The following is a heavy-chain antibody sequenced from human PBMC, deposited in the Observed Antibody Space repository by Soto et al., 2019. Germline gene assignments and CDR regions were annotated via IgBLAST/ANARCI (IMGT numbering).Heavy chain of an antibody. V-gene: IGHV1-3*01. CDR2: INAGNGNT. CDR1: GYTFTSYA. D-gene: IGHD2-2*01. CDR3: ATWALGCSSTSCYQPPFDY. J-gene: IGHJ4*02. Sequence: GASVKVSCKASGYTFTSYAMHWVRQAPGQRLEWMGWINAGNGNTKYSQKFQGRVTITRDTSASTAYMELRSLRSDDTAVYYCATWALGCSSTSCYQPPFDYWGQGTLVTVSS.